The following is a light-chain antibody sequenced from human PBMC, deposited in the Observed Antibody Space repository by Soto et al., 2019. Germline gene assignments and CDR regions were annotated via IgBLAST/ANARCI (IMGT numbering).Light chain of an antibody. CDR2: EVS. CDR1: SSDVGGYNY. Sequence: QSVLTQPPSASGSPGQSVTISCTGTSSDVGGYNYVSWYQQHPGKAPKLMIYEVSKRPSGVPDRFSGSKSGNTASLTVSGLQAEDEADYYCSSYAGRNKLNYVFGTGTKVTVL. CDR3: SSYAGRNKLNYV. J-gene: IGLJ1*01. V-gene: IGLV2-8*01.